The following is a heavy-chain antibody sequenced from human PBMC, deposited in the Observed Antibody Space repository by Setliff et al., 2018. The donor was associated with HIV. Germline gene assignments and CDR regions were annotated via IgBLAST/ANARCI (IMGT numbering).Heavy chain of an antibody. D-gene: IGHD6-19*01. CDR2: MNPNSGNT. V-gene: IGHV1-8*01. CDR3: AKDRVSGWNNWFDP. J-gene: IGHJ5*02. CDR1: GYTFTSYD. Sequence: ASVKVSCKASGYTFTSYDINWVRQATGQGLEWMGWMNPNSGNTGYAQKFQGRVTMTRDTSTSTVHMDLSSLRSEDTAIYYCAKDRVSGWNNWFDPWGQGTLVTVSS.